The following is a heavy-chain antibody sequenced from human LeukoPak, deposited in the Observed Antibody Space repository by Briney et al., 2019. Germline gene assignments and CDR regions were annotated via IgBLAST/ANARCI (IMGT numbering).Heavy chain of an antibody. V-gene: IGHV3-30-3*01. CDR1: GFTFSSYA. CDR3: AKDRNGYFDY. J-gene: IGHJ4*02. Sequence: PGRSLRLSCAASGFTFSSYAMHWVRQAPGKGLEWVAVISYDGSNKYYADSVKGRFTISRDNSKNTLYPQMNSLRAEDTAVYYCAKDRNGYFDYWGQGTLVTVSS. D-gene: IGHD2-8*01. CDR2: ISYDGSNK.